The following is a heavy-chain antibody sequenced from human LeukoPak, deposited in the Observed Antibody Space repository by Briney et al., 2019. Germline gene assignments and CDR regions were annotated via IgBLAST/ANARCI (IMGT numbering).Heavy chain of an antibody. CDR1: GGSFGSSTNY. Sequence: SETLSLTCTVSGGSFGSSTNYGGWVRQTPGQGMEWIGSMYYGGTTYYNPSLKSRLTLSVDTSKNQISLRMHSVTAADSAVYFCATGKFSGYYDYWGQGTLVTVSS. CDR3: ATGKFSGYYDY. J-gene: IGHJ4*02. V-gene: IGHV4-39*01. D-gene: IGHD3-22*01. CDR2: MYYGGTT.